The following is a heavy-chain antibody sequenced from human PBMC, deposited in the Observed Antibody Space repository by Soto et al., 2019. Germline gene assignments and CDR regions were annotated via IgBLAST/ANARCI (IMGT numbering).Heavy chain of an antibody. D-gene: IGHD1-26*01. Sequence: ASVKVSCKASGYTFTSLDINWVRQATGQGLEWMGWMQPNSGNTGYAQKFQGRVTTTRDTSISTAYMELSSLRSDDTAVYYCARGVNAGVDYWGQGTLVTVSS. CDR2: MQPNSGNT. CDR3: ARGVNAGVDY. CDR1: GYTFTSLD. J-gene: IGHJ4*02. V-gene: IGHV1-8*01.